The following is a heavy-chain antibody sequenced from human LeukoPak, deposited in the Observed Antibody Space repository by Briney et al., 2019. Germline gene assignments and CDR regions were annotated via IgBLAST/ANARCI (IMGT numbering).Heavy chain of an antibody. CDR3: ARDISVSSLYVVATIRYFDY. D-gene: IGHD5-12*01. CDR1: GFTFSSYS. V-gene: IGHV3-21*01. J-gene: IGHJ4*02. CDR2: ISSSSSYI. Sequence: PGGSLRLSCAASGFTFSSYSMNWVRQAPGKGLEWVSSISSSSSYIYYADSVKGRFTISRDNAKNSLYLQMNSLRAEDTAVYYCARDISVSSLYVVATIRYFDYWGQGTLVTVSS.